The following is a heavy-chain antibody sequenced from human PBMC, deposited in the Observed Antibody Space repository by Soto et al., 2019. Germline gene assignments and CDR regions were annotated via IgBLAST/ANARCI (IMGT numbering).Heavy chain of an antibody. CDR1: GFTFSSYG. J-gene: IGHJ4*02. Sequence: GGSLRLSCAASGFTFSSYGMHWVRQAPGKGLEWVAVIWYDGSNKYYADSVKGRFTISRDNSKNTLYLQMNSLRAEDTAVYYCARDAPFRIAAAGIDYWGQGTLVTVSS. CDR3: ARDAPFRIAAAGIDY. D-gene: IGHD6-13*01. CDR2: IWYDGSNK. V-gene: IGHV3-33*01.